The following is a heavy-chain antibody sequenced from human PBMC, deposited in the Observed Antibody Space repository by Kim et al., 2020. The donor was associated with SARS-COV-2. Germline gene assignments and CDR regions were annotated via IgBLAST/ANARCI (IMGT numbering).Heavy chain of an antibody. J-gene: IGHJ4*02. CDR3: AKDVRSSTGY. V-gene: IGHV3-23*01. Sequence: STYSADSVKGRFTNSRDNSKNTMYLQMSSLGAEDTAVYYCAKDVRSSTGYWGQGALVTVSS. D-gene: IGHD6-6*01. CDR2: ST.